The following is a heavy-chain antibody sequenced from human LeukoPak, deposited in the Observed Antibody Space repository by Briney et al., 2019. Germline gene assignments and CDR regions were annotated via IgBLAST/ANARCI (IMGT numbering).Heavy chain of an antibody. CDR2: SRDKARGYSA. V-gene: IGHV3-72*01. D-gene: IGHD6-19*01. CDR3: SRVVSVAGSDYLDY. J-gene: IGHJ4*02. Sequence: GGSLSLSCAASGFTFTDFFMDWVRLTPGKGLEWIGRSRDKARGYSAEYAASVQGRITISRDESKNSLYLQMNSLKTEDTAVYYCSRVVSVAGSDYLDYWDQGTLVTVSS. CDR1: GFTFTDFF.